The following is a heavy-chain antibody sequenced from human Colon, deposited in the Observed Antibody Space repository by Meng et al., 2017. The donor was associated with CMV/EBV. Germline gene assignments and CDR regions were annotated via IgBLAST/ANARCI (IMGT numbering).Heavy chain of an antibody. CDR3: AKGTAATTVPDFDS. V-gene: IGHV3-43*02. D-gene: IGHD4-17*01. CDR2: ISHEGSRT. CDR1: GFIFSKYA. Sequence: GESLKISCAASGFIFSKYAMNWFRQSPEKGLMWVARISHEGSRTMYADSVRGRFTISRDNSNNLLVLQLNSLRSDDSALYYCAKGTAATTVPDFDSWGQGTLVTVSS. J-gene: IGHJ4*02.